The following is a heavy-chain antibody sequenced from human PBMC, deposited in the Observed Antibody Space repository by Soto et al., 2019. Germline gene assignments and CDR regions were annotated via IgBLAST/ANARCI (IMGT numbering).Heavy chain of an antibody. CDR3: AREVNADAFDI. D-gene: IGHD3-10*01. J-gene: IGHJ3*02. CDR2: MNPNSGNT. V-gene: IGHV1-8*01. CDR1: GYAFTRYD. Sequence: ASVKVSCKASGYAFTRYDINWVRQATGQGLEWMGWMNPNSGNTGYARKFQGRVTMTRDSSISTAYMEVSSLRFEDTAVYYCAREVNADAFDICGQRTMVTVSS.